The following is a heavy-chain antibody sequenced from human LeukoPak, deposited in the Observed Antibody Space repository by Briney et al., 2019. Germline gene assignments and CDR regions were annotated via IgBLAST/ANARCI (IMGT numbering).Heavy chain of an antibody. D-gene: IGHD3-9*01. J-gene: IGHJ4*03. V-gene: IGHV3-48*03. CDR1: GFTFSSFQ. Sequence: WGSLRLSCVASGFTFSSFQMNWVRQAPGKGLEWVSYISSSGSIMFYADSVTGRFTIARNNAKNSLYLHMNSLRAEDTAVYYCARTPTYYDILTDYPYYFDYWGQRTLVTVSS. CDR3: ARTPTYYDILTDYPYYFDY. CDR2: ISSSGSIM.